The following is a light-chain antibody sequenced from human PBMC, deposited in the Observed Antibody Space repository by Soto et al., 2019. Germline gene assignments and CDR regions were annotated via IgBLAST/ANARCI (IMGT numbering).Light chain of an antibody. CDR1: QSVSSIY. CDR2: GAS. J-gene: IGKJ5*01. Sequence: EVVLTQSPGTLSLSPGERATLSCSASQSVSSIYLAWYQQKPGQAPRLLIYGASSRATGIPDRFSGSGSGTDFTLTISRLEPEDFAVYYCQQYGSSRGITFGQGTRLEIK. V-gene: IGKV3-20*01. CDR3: QQYGSSRGIT.